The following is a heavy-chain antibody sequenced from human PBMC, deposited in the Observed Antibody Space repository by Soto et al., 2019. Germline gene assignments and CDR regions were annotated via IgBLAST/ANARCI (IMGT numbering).Heavy chain of an antibody. V-gene: IGHV4-31*03. J-gene: IGHJ4*02. D-gene: IGHD2-2*03. CDR3: ARSALLDIVVVPAAFDY. Sequence: SETLSLTCTVSGGSISSGGYYWSWIRQHPGKGLEWIGYIYYSGSTYYNPSLKSRVTISVDTSKNQFSLKLSSVTAADTAVYYCARSALLDIVVVPAAFDYWGQGTLGTVSS. CDR2: IYYSGST. CDR1: GGSISSGGYY.